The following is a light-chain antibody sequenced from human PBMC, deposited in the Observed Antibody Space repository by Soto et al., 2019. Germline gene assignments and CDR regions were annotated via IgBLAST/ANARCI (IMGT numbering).Light chain of an antibody. CDR1: QSVSSW. V-gene: IGKV1-5*01. CDR2: DAS. Sequence: IQMTQSPSTLSASVGDRVTITCRASQSVSSWLAWYQQKPGKVPKLLIYDASTLESGVPTTFGGSGSGTEFTLTISSLQPEDFATYYCQQYNSYPYTFGQGHKLEI. J-gene: IGKJ2*01. CDR3: QQYNSYPYT.